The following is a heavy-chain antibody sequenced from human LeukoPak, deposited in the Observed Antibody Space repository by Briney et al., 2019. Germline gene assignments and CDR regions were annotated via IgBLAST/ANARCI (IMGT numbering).Heavy chain of an antibody. CDR2: ISGSGGST. Sequence: GGSLRLSCAASRFTFSSYAMSWVRQAPGKGLEWVSAISGSGGSTYYADSVKGRFTISRDNSKNTLHLQMNSLRAEDTAVYYCAKDAKPYYYDSSGYYYAGAFDIWGQGTMVTVSS. J-gene: IGHJ3*02. CDR3: AKDAKPYYYDSSGYYYAGAFDI. V-gene: IGHV3-23*01. D-gene: IGHD3-22*01. CDR1: RFTFSSYA.